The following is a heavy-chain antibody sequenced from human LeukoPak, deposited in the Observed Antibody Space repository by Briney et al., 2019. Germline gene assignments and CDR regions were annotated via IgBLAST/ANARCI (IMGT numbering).Heavy chain of an antibody. CDR1: GFTFSDYY. CDR2: ISSSGSTI. D-gene: IGHD3-10*01. J-gene: IGHJ5*02. CDR3: ARIVYGSGSNNWFDP. Sequence: PGGSLRLSCAASGFTFSDYYMSWIRQAPGKGLEWVSYISSSGSTIYYADSVKGRFAISRDNAKNSLYLQMNSLRAEGTAVYYCARIVYGSGSNNWFDPWGQGTLVTVSS. V-gene: IGHV3-11*01.